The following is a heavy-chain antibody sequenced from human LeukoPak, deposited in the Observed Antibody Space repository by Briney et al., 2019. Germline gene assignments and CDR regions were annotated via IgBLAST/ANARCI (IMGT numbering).Heavy chain of an antibody. V-gene: IGHV4-59*12. CDR2: ISYTGST. D-gene: IGHD6-13*01. Sequence: SETLSLTCTVSGGSISSYYWSWIRQPPGKGLEWIGYISYTGSTSYNPSLKSRVTMSVDTSKNQFSLRLSSVTAADTAVYYCARDPGSSWYVDYWGQGTLVTVSS. CDR3: ARDPGSSWYVDY. CDR1: GGSISSYY. J-gene: IGHJ4*02.